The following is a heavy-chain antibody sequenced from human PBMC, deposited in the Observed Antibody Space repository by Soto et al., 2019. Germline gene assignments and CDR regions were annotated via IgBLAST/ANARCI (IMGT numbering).Heavy chain of an antibody. Sequence: QVQLQESGPGLVKPSQALSLTCTVSGGSISSGGYYWRWIRQHPGKGLEWIGYIYYSGSTYYNPSLKSRVTISLDTSKNQFSLKLSSVTAADTAVYYCARGVTRDTAMEDFDYWGQGTLVTVSS. D-gene: IGHD5-18*01. CDR1: GGSISSGGYY. CDR3: ARGVTRDTAMEDFDY. V-gene: IGHV4-31*03. J-gene: IGHJ4*02. CDR2: IYYSGST.